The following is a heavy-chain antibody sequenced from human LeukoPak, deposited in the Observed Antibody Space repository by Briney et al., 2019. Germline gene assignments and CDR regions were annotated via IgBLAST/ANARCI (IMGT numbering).Heavy chain of an antibody. Sequence: SETLSLTCTVSGASISDYYWSWIRQPPGKGLEWIGYIYYRGSTNYNPSLKSRVTFSVDTSKNQFSLKLNSVTAADTAVYYCARGGDYGDLRYFDYWGQGTLVTVSS. J-gene: IGHJ4*02. CDR1: GASISDYY. V-gene: IGHV4-59*01. D-gene: IGHD4-17*01. CDR2: IYYRGST. CDR3: ARGGDYGDLRYFDY.